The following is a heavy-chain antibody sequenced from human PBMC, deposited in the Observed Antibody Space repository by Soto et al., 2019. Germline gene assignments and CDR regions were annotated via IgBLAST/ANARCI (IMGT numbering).Heavy chain of an antibody. V-gene: IGHV3-74*01. CDR1: GFTFSRYW. CDR2: ISYDGTTT. D-gene: IGHD6-19*01. CDR3: ARAAGWYDFDY. Sequence: EVQLVESGGGLVQPGGSLRLSCAASGFTFSRYWMHWVRQAPGKGLVWVSRISYDGTTTTYADSVKGRFTISSDNAKNTVNQQRNSLRAGDPVVYSCARAAGWYDFDYWGQGVLVTVSS. J-gene: IGHJ4*02.